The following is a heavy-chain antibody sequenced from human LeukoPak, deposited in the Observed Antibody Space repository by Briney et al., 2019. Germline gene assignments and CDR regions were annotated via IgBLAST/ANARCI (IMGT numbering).Heavy chain of an antibody. D-gene: IGHD1-14*01. CDR1: GGSFSGYY. Sequence: PSETLSLTCAVYGGSFSGYYWSWIRQPPGKGLEWIGEINHSGSTNYNPSLKSRVTISVDTSKNQFSLKLSSVTAADTAVYYCARHGRPEGWFDPWGQGTLVTVSS. CDR3: ARHGRPEGWFDP. V-gene: IGHV4-34*01. CDR2: INHSGST. J-gene: IGHJ5*02.